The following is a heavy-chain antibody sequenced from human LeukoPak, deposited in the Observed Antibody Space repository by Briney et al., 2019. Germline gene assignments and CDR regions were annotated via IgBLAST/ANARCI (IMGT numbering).Heavy chain of an antibody. V-gene: IGHV3-33*01. CDR2: IWYDGSNK. D-gene: IGHD6-19*01. Sequence: GGSLRLSCVASGFTFSSNGMHWVRQAPGKGLEWVAVIWYDGSNKYYADSVKGRFTISRDNSKNTLYLQMNSLRAEDTAVYYCARAEKIAVAGMGYYFDYWDQGTLVTVSS. CDR1: GFTFSSNG. J-gene: IGHJ4*02. CDR3: ARAEKIAVAGMGYYFDY.